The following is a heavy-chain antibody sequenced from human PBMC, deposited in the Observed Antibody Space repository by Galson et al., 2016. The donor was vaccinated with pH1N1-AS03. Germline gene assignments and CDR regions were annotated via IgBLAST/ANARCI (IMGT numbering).Heavy chain of an antibody. J-gene: IGHJ4*02. CDR3: ARTVVAGWGYYFDY. CDR2: VYYRGST. D-gene: IGHD6-19*01. V-gene: IGHV4-59*01. CDR1: GDSIINYY. Sequence: ETLSLTCTASGDSIINYYWSWIRQSPGKALEWIGYVYYRGSTNYNPSLKSRVTISVDTSKNQFSLNLGSVTATDTAVYYCARTVVAGWGYYFDYWGQGTLVTVSS.